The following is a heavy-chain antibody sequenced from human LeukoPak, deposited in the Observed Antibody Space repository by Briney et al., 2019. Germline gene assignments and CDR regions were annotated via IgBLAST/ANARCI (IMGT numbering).Heavy chain of an antibody. CDR2: IYHSGGT. J-gene: IGHJ4*02. V-gene: IGHV4-38-2*01. CDR3: AAANSAAGTFDY. D-gene: IGHD6-13*01. CDR1: GYSISSGYY. Sequence: SETLSLTCAVSGYSISSGYYWGWIRQPPGKGLEWIGSIYHSGGTYYNPSLKSRVTISVDTSKNQFSLKLSSVTAADTAVYYCAAANSAAGTFDYWGQGTLVTVSS.